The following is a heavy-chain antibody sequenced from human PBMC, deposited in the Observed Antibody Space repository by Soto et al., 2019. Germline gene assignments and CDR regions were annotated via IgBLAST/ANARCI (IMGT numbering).Heavy chain of an antibody. CDR1: GGTFSNYT. CDR2: LIPILGLA. D-gene: IGHD3-16*01. J-gene: IGHJ4*02. CDR3: ARFKLGEDY. Sequence: QVQLVQYGAEVKKPGSSVRVSCKACGGTFSNYTITWVRQAPGQGLEWMGRLIPILGLANYAQKFRGRVTITADKSTTTAYMELRSLSSEDTAMYYCARFKLGEDYWGQGTLVTVSS. V-gene: IGHV1-69*02.